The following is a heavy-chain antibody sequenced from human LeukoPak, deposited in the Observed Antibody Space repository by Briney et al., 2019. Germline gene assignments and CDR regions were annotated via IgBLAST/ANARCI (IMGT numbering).Heavy chain of an antibody. D-gene: IGHD2-2*02. CDR3: ARHKYQLLYMAYFDY. Sequence: SETLSLTCTVSGGSISSYYWSWIRQPAGKGLEWIGRIYTSGSTNYNPSLKSRVTMSVDTSKNQFSLKLSSVTAADTAVYYCARHKYQLLYMAYFDYWGQGTLVTVSS. J-gene: IGHJ4*02. V-gene: IGHV4-4*07. CDR2: IYTSGST. CDR1: GGSISSYY.